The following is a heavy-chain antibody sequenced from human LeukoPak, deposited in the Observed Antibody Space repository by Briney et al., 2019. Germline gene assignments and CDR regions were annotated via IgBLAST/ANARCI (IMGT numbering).Heavy chain of an antibody. J-gene: IGHJ4*02. D-gene: IGHD2-15*01. CDR2: IYTSGST. Sequence: SETLSLTCTVSGGSISSGSYYWGWIRQPAGKGLEWIGRIYTSGSTNYNPSLKSRVTISVDTSKNQFSLKLSSVTAADTAVYYCARGFGVVVAAIDYWGQGTLVTVSS. V-gene: IGHV4-61*02. CDR1: GGSISSGSYY. CDR3: ARGFGVVVAAIDY.